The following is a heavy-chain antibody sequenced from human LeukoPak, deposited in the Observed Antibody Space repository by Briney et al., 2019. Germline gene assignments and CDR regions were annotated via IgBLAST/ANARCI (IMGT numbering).Heavy chain of an antibody. CDR2: IIPIFGTA. Sequence: EASVKVSCKASGGTFSSYAISWVRQAPGQGLEWMGGIIPIFGTANYAQKFQGRVTITADESTSTAYMELSSLRSEDTAVYYCASLGFGPGGRPDYYYYYMDVWGKGTTVTVSS. CDR1: GGTFSSYA. V-gene: IGHV1-69*01. D-gene: IGHD3-10*01. CDR3: ASLGFGPGGRPDYYYYYMDV. J-gene: IGHJ6*03.